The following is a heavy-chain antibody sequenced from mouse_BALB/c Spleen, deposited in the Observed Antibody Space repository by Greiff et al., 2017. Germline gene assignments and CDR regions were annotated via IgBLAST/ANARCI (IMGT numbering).Heavy chain of an antibody. J-gene: IGHJ4*01. CDR3: ARDGGGYDVAMDY. CDR1: GFSLTSYG. CDR2: IWAGGST. V-gene: IGHV2-9*02. D-gene: IGHD2-2*01. Sequence: QVQLQQSGPGLVAPSQSLSITCTVSGFSLTSYGVHWVRQPPGKGLEWLGVIWAGGSTNYNSALMSRLSISKDNSKSQVFLKMNSLQTDDTAMYYGARDGGGYDVAMDYWGQGTSVTVSS.